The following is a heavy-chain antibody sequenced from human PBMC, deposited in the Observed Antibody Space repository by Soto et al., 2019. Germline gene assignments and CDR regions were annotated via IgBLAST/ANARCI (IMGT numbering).Heavy chain of an antibody. D-gene: IGHD6-13*01. CDR1: GYTFTSYA. V-gene: IGHV1-3*01. J-gene: IGHJ5*02. CDR3: VRRHVSATGIDWFDP. CDR2: INAGNGDT. Sequence: ASVKVSFKASGYTFTSYAMHWVRQAPGQRLEWMGWINAGNGDTKYSPKFQGRVTITRDTSASTAYMELSSLRSEDTAVYYCVRRHVSATGIDWFDPWGQGTLVTVSS.